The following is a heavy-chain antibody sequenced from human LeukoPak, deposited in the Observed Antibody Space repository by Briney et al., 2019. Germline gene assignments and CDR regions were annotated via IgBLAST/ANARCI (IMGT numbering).Heavy chain of an antibody. CDR1: GGSISSYY. V-gene: IGHV4-59*01. D-gene: IGHD3-16*01. Sequence: SETLSLTCTVSGGSISSYYWSWIRRPPGKGLEWIGYIYYSGSTNYNPSLKSRVTISVDTSKNQFSLKLSSVTAADTAVYYCARGMLMITKGGAFDIWGQGTMVTVSS. CDR2: IYYSGST. J-gene: IGHJ3*02. CDR3: ARGMLMITKGGAFDI.